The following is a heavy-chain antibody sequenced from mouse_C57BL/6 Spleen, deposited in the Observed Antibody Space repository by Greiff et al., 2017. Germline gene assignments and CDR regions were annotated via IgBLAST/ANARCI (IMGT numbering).Heavy chain of an antibody. CDR2: ISYDGSN. D-gene: IGHD1-1*01. CDR3: ARHYYGSSSYAMDY. Sequence: EVQVVESGPGLVKPSQSLSLTCSVTGYSITSGYYWNWIRQFPGNKLEWMGYISYDGSNNYNPSLKNRISITRDTSKNQFFLKLNSVTTEDTATYYCARHYYGSSSYAMDYWGQGTSVTVSS. J-gene: IGHJ4*01. CDR1: GYSITSGYY. V-gene: IGHV3-6*01.